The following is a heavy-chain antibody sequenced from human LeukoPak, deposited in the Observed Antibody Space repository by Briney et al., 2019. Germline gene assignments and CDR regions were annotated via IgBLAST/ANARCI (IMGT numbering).Heavy chain of an antibody. CDR1: GYRFTSYW. D-gene: IGHD6-6*01. V-gene: IGHV5-51*01. J-gene: IGHJ4*02. CDR2: IYPDDSDT. CDR3: ARCLGSSSPFDY. Sequence: GESLTTSCKGPGYRFTSYWIGWVRQMHGKGLGWMGIIYPDDSDTRYSPSFQGQVTISADKSISTASLQWSSLKASDTAMYYCARCLGSSSPFDYWGQGTLVTVSS.